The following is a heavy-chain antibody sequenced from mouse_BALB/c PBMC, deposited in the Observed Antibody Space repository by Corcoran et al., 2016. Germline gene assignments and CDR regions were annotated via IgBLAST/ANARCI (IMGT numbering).Heavy chain of an antibody. CDR2: IDPDSSTI. D-gene: IGHD4-1*01. CDR1: GFDFSRYW. J-gene: IGHJ2*01. CDR3: ARNAHWGYFDY. Sequence: EVKLLESGGGLVQPGGSLKLSCAASGFDFSRYWMSWVRQAPGKGLEWIGEIDPDSSTINYTPSLKDKFIISRDTAKNTLYLQMSKVRSEDTALYYCARNAHWGYFDYWGQGTTLTVSS. V-gene: IGHV4-1*02.